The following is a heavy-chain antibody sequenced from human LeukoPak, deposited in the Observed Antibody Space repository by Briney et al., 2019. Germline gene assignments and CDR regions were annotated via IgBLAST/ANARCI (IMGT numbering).Heavy chain of an antibody. D-gene: IGHD3-3*01. J-gene: IGHJ6*03. Sequence: SVKASCKASGGTFSSYAISWVRQAPGQGLEWMGGIIPIFGTANYAQKFQGRVTITADESTSTAYMELSSLRSEDTAVYYCARGKLWSGYYTPSYYYYYYMDVWGKGTTVTVSS. CDR1: GGTFSSYA. CDR2: IIPIFGTA. CDR3: ARGKLWSGYYTPSYYYYYYMDV. V-gene: IGHV1-69*13.